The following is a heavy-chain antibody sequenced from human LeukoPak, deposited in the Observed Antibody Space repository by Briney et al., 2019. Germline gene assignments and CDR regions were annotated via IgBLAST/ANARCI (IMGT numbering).Heavy chain of an antibody. J-gene: IGHJ4*02. CDR2: MYSGGNT. D-gene: IGHD3-10*01. CDR3: ARGGPGVFAY. CDR1: GFTFSSYS. V-gene: IGHV3-53*01. Sequence: GGSLRLSCAASGFTFSSYSMNWVRQAPGKGLEWLSVMYSGGNTYYAASVEGRFTISRDNSKNTVYLQMNSLRAEDTAVYFCARGGPGVFAYWGQGTLVTVSS.